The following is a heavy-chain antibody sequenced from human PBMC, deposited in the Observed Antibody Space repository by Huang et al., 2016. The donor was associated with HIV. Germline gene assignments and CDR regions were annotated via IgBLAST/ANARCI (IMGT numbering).Heavy chain of an antibody. CDR2: INTNTGNP. Sequence: QVQLVQSGSELKKPGASVKVSCKASGYPFTSYALNWGRHGPGQGLEWMGCINTNTGNPTYAQGFTGRFVFSLDTSVSTAYLKISSLKAEDTAVYYCARGLYSSSWAPFDYWGQGTLVTVSS. V-gene: IGHV7-4-1*02. CDR3: ARGLYSSSWAPFDY. J-gene: IGHJ4*02. CDR1: GYPFTSYA. D-gene: IGHD6-13*01.